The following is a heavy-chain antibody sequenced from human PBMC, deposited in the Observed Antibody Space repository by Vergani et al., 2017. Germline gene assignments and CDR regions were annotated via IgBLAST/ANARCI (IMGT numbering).Heavy chain of an antibody. D-gene: IGHD3-22*01. V-gene: IGHV1-69*12. CDR1: GGTFSSYA. J-gene: IGHJ4*02. Sequence: QVQLVQSGAEVKKPGSSVKVSCKASGGTFSSYAISWVRQAPGQGLEWMGGIIPIFGTANYAQKFQGRVTITADESTSTAYMGLSSLRSEDTAVYYCARDRQGYLGDDSSGYYYYYFDYWGQGTLVTVSS. CDR2: IIPIFGTA. CDR3: ARDRQGYLGDDSSGYYYYYFDY.